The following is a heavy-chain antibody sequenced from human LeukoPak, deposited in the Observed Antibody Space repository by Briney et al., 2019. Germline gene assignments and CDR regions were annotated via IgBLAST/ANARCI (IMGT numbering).Heavy chain of an antibody. V-gene: IGHV3-7*01. J-gene: IGHJ4*02. CDR3: ARHGYSYGYSLDY. CDR1: GLRFSDYW. D-gene: IGHD5-18*01. Sequence: PGGSLRLSCAASGLRFSDYWMSWVRQAPGKGLEWVASIKRDGSERNYVDSVKGRFVISRDNAENSVYLQLNSLRAEDTAVYYCARHGYSYGYSLDYWGQGTLVTVSS. CDR2: IKRDGSER.